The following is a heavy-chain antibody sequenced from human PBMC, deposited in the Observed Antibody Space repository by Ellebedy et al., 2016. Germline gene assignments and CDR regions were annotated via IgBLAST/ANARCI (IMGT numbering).Heavy chain of an antibody. J-gene: IGHJ6*02. CDR3: AKIVRGTLDV. CDR1: GFTFSSYA. D-gene: IGHD3-10*01. V-gene: IGHV3-23*01. Sequence: GESLKISCAASGFTFSSYAMSWVRQAPGKGLEWVSAISGSGGSTYYADSVKGRFTISRDNSKNTLYLQMNSLRAEDTAVYYCAKIVRGTLDVWGQGTTVTVSS. CDR2: ISGSGGST.